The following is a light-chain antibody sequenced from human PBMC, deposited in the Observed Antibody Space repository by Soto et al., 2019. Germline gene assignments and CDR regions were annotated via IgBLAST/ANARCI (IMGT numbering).Light chain of an antibody. V-gene: IGKV1-12*01. CDR1: QSISSW. CDR2: AAS. Sequence: DIPMTQSPSTLSASVLERATIXSRASQSISSWLAWYQQKPGKAPKLLIYAASSLQSGVPSRFSGSGSGTDFTLTISSLQPEDFATYYCQQANSFPWTFGQGTKV. CDR3: QQANSFPWT. J-gene: IGKJ1*01.